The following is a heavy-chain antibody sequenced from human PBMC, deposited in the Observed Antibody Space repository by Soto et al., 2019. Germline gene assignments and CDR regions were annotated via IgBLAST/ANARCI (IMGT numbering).Heavy chain of an antibody. CDR2: ISGSSNTI. D-gene: IGHD3-10*01. Sequence: EVQLVESGGGLIQRGGSLSLSCAASGFTLSTYSLNWVRQAPRKGLEWLSYISGSSNTIYYADSVKVRFTISRDNAKNSRYLQMNSLRDEDTAVYFCARGFDLQYGMDVWGQGTTVTVSS. V-gene: IGHV3-48*02. CDR3: ARGFDLQYGMDV. J-gene: IGHJ6*02. CDR1: GFTLSTYS.